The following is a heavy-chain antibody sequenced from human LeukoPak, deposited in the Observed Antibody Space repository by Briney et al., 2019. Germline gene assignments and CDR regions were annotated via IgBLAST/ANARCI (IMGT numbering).Heavy chain of an antibody. CDR1: GFTFSSYN. CDR2: ISSSSYI. Sequence: GGSLRLSCAASGFTFSSYNMNWVRQAPGKGLEWVSSISSSSYIYYADSVKGRFTISRDNAQNSLYLQMNSLRAEDTAVYYCARDKSGYSYGEPYYFWGQGTLVTVSS. V-gene: IGHV3-21*01. J-gene: IGHJ4*02. CDR3: ARDKSGYSYGEPYYF. D-gene: IGHD5-18*01.